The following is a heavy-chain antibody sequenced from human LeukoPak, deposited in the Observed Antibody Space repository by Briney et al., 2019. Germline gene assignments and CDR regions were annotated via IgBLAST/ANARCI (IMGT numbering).Heavy chain of an antibody. Sequence: PGGSLRLSCAASGFTFSSYAMSWVRQAPGKGLEWVSAISGSGGSTYYADSVKGRFTISRDNSKNTLYLQMNSLRAEDTAVYYCAPQLLRGGSSSWEVGLGLNWFDPWGQGTLVTVSS. CDR1: GFTFSSYA. CDR2: ISGSGGST. D-gene: IGHD6-13*01. J-gene: IGHJ5*02. CDR3: APQLLRGGSSSWEVGLGLNWFDP. V-gene: IGHV3-23*01.